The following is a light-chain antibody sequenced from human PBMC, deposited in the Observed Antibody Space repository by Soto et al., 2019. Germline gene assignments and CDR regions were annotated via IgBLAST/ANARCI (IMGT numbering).Light chain of an antibody. J-gene: IGKJ1*01. V-gene: IGKV3-20*01. CDR1: ESVSSPY. CDR3: QQFGSSWT. CDR2: GAS. Sequence: EIVLTQSPGTLSLSPGERATLSCRASESVSSPYLAWYQQKPGQAPRLLIHGASSRATGIPDRFSGSGSGTDLTLTISRLEPEDFAVYYCQQFGSSWTFGQGTKVEIK.